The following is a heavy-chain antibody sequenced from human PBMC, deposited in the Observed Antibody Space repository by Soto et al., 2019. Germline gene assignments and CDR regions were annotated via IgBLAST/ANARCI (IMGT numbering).Heavy chain of an antibody. V-gene: IGHV4-4*07. J-gene: IGHJ6*02. CDR3: ALVAARRSSGMDV. D-gene: IGHD6-6*01. CDR1: GVSVSSFY. CDR2: IHSSGST. Sequence: SETLSLTCTVSGVSVSSFYWSWIWQPAGKGLEWIGRIHSSGSTNQNPSLKSRVTMSVDTSNNQFSLKVSSVTAADTAVYYCALVAARRSSGMDVWGQGTTATVSS.